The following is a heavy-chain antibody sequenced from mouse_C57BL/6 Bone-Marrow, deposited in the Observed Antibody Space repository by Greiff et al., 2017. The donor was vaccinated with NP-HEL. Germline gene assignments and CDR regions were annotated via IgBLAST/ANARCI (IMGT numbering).Heavy chain of an antibody. D-gene: IGHD1-1*01. CDR3: ARRIYYYGSSPYWYFDV. J-gene: IGHJ1*03. CDR2: ISNGGGST. V-gene: IGHV5-12*01. Sequence: DVKLVESGGGLVQPGGSLKLSCAASGFTFSDYYMYWVRQTPEKRLEWVAYISNGGGSTYYPDTVKGRFTISRDNTKNTLYLQMSRLKSEDTAMYYCARRIYYYGSSPYWYFDVWGTGTTVTVSS. CDR1: GFTFSDYY.